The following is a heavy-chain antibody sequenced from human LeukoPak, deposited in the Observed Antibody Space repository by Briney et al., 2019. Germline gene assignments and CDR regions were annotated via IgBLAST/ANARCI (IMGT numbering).Heavy chain of an antibody. J-gene: IGHJ4*02. CDR2: IYYSGST. Sequence: SETLSLTCTVSGYSISSDYYRGWIRQPPGKGLGWIGSIYYSGSTYYNPSLKSRVTISVDTSKNQFSLKLSSVTAADTAVYYCARDSIAAAGTPDYWGQGTLVTVSS. D-gene: IGHD6-13*01. CDR3: ARDSIAAAGTPDY. V-gene: IGHV4-38-2*02. CDR1: GYSISSDYY.